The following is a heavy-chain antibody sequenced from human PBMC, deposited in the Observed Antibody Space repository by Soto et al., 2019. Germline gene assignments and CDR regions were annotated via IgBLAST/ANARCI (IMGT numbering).Heavy chain of an antibody. CDR2: MNPNSGNT. CDR1: GYTFTSYD. D-gene: IGHD3-16*02. CDR3: ARGLMITFGGVIAGLDY. J-gene: IGHJ4*02. V-gene: IGHV1-8*01. Sequence: GASVKVSCKASGYTFTSYDINWVRQATGQGLEWMGWMNPNSGNTGYAQKFQGRVTMTRNTSISTAYMELSSLRSEDTAVYYCARGLMITFGGVIAGLDYWGQGTLVTVS.